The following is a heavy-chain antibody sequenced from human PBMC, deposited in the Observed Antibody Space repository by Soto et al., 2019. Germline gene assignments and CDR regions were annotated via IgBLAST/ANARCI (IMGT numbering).Heavy chain of an antibody. Sequence: ESGGGEVQPGKSLRLSCAASGFTFRNFGMHWVRQAPGKGLEWVAGLSDDGSVKFYSGSVKGRFTISRDNSRDTLYLQMDGLRPDDSAVYYCAKDQRKPAIFGVVTLSWGQGTLVTVSS. CDR3: AKDQRKPAIFGVVTLS. J-gene: IGHJ5*02. CDR1: GFTFRNFG. CDR2: LSDDGSVK. V-gene: IGHV3-30*18. D-gene: IGHD3-3*01.